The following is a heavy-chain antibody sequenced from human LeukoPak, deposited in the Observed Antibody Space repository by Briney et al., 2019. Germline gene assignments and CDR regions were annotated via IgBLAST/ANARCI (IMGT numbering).Heavy chain of an antibody. CDR1: GYTFTGYY. CDR2: INPNSGGT. J-gene: IGHJ4*02. CDR3: ARSRIAAPTYFDY. D-gene: IGHD6-6*01. V-gene: IGHV1-2*02. Sequence: AASVKVSCKASGYTFTGYYMHWVRQAPGQGLEWMGWINPNSGGTNYAQKFQGRVTMTRDTSISTAYMELSRLRSDDTAVYYCARSRIAAPTYFDYWGQGTLVTVSS.